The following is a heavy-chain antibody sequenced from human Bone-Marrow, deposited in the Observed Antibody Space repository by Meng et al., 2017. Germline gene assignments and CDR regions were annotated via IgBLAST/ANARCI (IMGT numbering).Heavy chain of an antibody. J-gene: IGHJ4*02. CDR1: GFTFSSYE. CDR2: ISSSGSTI. CDR3: ARGVTQWLVKDYFDY. D-gene: IGHD6-19*01. Sequence: GGSLRLSCAASGFTFSSYEMNWVRQAPGKGLEWVSYISSSGSTIYYADSVKGRFTISRDNAKNSLYLQMNSLRAEDTAVYYCARGVTQWLVKDYFDYWGQGTLVTVSS. V-gene: IGHV3-48*03.